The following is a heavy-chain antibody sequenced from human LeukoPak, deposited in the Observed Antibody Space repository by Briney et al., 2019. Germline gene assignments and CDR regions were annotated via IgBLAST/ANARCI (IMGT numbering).Heavy chain of an antibody. CDR3: ARDYDTSGALAY. V-gene: IGHV1-2*06. CDR1: GYTFTGYS. Sequence: ASVKVSCKASGYTFTGYSMHWVRQAPGQGLEWLGRISPYSGGTNYAQRFQGRVTMTRDTSISTAYMELSRLISDDTATYYCARDYDTSGALAYWGQGTLVTVSS. D-gene: IGHD3-22*01. CDR2: ISPYSGGT. J-gene: IGHJ4*02.